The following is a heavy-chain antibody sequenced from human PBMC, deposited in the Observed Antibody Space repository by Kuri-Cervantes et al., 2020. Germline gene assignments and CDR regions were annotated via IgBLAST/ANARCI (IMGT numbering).Heavy chain of an antibody. D-gene: IGHD1-26*01. Sequence: GGSLRLSCAASGFTVSSNYMSWVRQAPGKGLEWVSVIYSGGSTYYADSVKGRFTISRDNSKNTLYLQMNSLRAEDTAVYYCARDGHSGSYESDYWGQGTLVTVSS. CDR1: GFTVSSNY. V-gene: IGHV3-53*01. CDR3: ARDGHSGSYESDY. CDR2: IYSGGST. J-gene: IGHJ4*02.